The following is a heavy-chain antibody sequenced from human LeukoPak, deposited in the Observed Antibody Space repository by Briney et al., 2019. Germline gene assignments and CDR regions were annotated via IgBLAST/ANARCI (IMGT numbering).Heavy chain of an antibody. CDR2: IRYDGNNK. CDR3: ARWVWFGEASFDY. V-gene: IGHV3-33*01. D-gene: IGHD3-10*01. J-gene: IGHJ4*02. CDR1: GFTFSSYG. Sequence: PGGSLRLSCAASGFTFSSYGIHWVRQAPGKGLEWVAFIRYDGNNKYYEDSVKGRFTISRDNAKNSLYLQMNSLRAEDTAVYYCARWVWFGEASFDYWGQGTLVTVSS.